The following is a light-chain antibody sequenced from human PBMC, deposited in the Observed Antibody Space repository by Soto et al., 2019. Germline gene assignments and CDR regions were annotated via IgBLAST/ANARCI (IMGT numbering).Light chain of an antibody. CDR2: KAS. J-gene: IGKJ1*01. Sequence: DIQLTQSPSTLSGSVGDRVTITCRASQGIISDLGGYQQKPGKTPKHLIYKASSLKSGGPSTCIGSGAGAEYSLTISSRLQPDFSTYYYRQYNKYYRTFGPGTKVDI. V-gene: IGKV1-5*03. CDR1: QGIISD. CDR3: RQYNKYYRT.